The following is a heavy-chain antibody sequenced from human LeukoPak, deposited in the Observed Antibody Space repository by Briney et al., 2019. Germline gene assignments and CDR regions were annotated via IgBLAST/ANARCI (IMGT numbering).Heavy chain of an antibody. D-gene: IGHD2-8*01. CDR1: GFIFSSYW. V-gene: IGHV3-48*01. CDR3: AKALKYGDAFDI. J-gene: IGHJ3*02. CDR2: ISSSGSTI. Sequence: RGSLRLSCAASGFIFSSYWMYWVRQAPGKGLEWVSYISSSGSTIYYADSVKGRFTISRDNSKNTLYLQMNSLRAEDTAVYYCAKALKYGDAFDIWGQGTMVTVSS.